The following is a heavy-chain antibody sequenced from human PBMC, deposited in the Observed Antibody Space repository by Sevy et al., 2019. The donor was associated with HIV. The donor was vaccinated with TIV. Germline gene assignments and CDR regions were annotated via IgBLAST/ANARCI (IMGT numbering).Heavy chain of an antibody. J-gene: IGHJ4*02. CDR1: GFTFSSYS. V-gene: IGHV3-21*01. Sequence: GGSLRLSCAASGFTFSSYSMNWVRQAPGKGLEWVSSISSSSSYIYYADSVKGRFTISRDNAKNSLYLQMHSLRAEDTAVYYCARDWGDIVATTGIDYWGQGTLVTVSS. CDR3: ARDWGDIVATTGIDY. D-gene: IGHD5-12*01. CDR2: ISSSSSYI.